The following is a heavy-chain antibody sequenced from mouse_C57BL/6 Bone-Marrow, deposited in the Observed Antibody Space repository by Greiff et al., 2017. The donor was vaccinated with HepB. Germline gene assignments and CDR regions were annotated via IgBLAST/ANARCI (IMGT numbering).Heavy chain of an antibody. CDR2: IYPRDGST. D-gene: IGHD1-1*01. CDR1: GYTFTSYD. CDR3: ARGYYGTPFAY. J-gene: IGHJ3*01. Sequence: VQLQQSGPELVKPGASVKLSCKASGYTFTSYDINWVKQRPGQGLEWIGWIYPRDGSTKYNEKFKGKATLTVDTSSSTAYRELHSLTSEDSAVYFCARGYYGTPFAYWGQGTLVTVSA. V-gene: IGHV1-85*01.